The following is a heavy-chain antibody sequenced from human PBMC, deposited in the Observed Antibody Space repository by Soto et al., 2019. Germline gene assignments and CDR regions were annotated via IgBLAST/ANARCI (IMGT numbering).Heavy chain of an antibody. D-gene: IGHD3-3*01. CDR3: AKDAGELPVVTIGVFVY. CDR2: FSGSDDST. Sequence: GGSLRLSCAASGFTFSDYAMSWVRQAPGKGLEWVSTFSGSDDSTFYADSVKGRFTISRDNSKRTLYLQMNSLRDEDTAVYYCAKDAGELPVVTIGVFVYWGQGTLVTVSS. CDR1: GFTFSDYA. J-gene: IGHJ4*02. V-gene: IGHV3-23*01.